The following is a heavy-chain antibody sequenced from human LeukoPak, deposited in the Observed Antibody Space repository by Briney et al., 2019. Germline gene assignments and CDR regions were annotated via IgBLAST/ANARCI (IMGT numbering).Heavy chain of an antibody. Sequence: PGGSLRLSCAASGFTFSSYEINWVRQAPGKGLEWVSYISSNGSTIYHADSVKGRITISRDNAKSTLFLQMNSLRAEDTGLYYCARKVPDSYWSDAFAIWGHGTMVTVSS. V-gene: IGHV3-48*03. J-gene: IGHJ3*02. CDR2: ISSNGSTI. CDR3: ARKVPDSYWSDAFAI. CDR1: GFTFSSYE. D-gene: IGHD2-8*02.